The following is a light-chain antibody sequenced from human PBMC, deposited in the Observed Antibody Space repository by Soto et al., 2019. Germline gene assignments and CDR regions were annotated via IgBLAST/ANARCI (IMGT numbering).Light chain of an antibody. CDR3: EQYNGYGSWT. CDR2: QPS. V-gene: IGKV1-5*03. CDR1: QSIVGW. J-gene: IGKJ1*01. Sequence: DIQMTQSPSNLSASVGDRVTITCRASQSIVGWLAWYQQKPGKAPQLLIYQPSTFESGVPSRFSGSASGTESTLTITSLQTDDFATYDCEQYNGYGSWTFGRATVVDVK.